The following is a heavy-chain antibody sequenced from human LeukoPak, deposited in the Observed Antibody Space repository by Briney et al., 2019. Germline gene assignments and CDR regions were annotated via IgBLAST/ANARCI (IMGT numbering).Heavy chain of an antibody. D-gene: IGHD2-21*02. CDR2: ITGGHGAT. Sequence: GGSLRLSCSAPGFNFNTYTLTWVRQAPGKRPEWLSAITGGHGATYYADSVTGRFTISRDYSRNTVYLHMSALRAEDTAVYCARDRSTDAISEYWGQGTLVAVSS. CDR1: GFNFNTYT. CDR3: ARDRSTDAISEY. J-gene: IGHJ4*02. V-gene: IGHV3-23*01.